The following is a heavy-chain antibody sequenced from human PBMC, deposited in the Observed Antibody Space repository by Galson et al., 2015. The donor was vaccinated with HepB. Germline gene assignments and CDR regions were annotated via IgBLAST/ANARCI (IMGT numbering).Heavy chain of an antibody. D-gene: IGHD3-22*01. J-gene: IGHJ4*02. CDR3: ARGGSGYYLYFDY. V-gene: IGHV4-31*03. CDR1: GGSISSGGYY. Sequence: TLSLTCTVSGGSISSGGYYWSWIRQHPGKGLEWIGYIYYSGSTYYNPSLKSRVTISVDTSKNQFSLKLSSVTAADTAVYYCARGGSGYYLYFDYWGQGTLVTVSS. CDR2: IYYSGST.